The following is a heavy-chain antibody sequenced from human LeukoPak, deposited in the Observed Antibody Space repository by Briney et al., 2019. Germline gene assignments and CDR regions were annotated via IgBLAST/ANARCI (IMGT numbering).Heavy chain of an antibody. Sequence: PGGSLRLSCAASGFTFSSYWMSWVRQAPGKGLEWVANIKQDGSEKYYVDSVKGRFTISRDNAKNSLYLQMNSLRAEDTAVYYCARVAYWITIFPGREVVYYYYYYMDVWGKGTTVTVSS. CDR2: IKQDGSEK. CDR1: GFTFSSYW. J-gene: IGHJ6*03. CDR3: ARVAYWITIFPGREVVYYYYYYMDV. V-gene: IGHV3-7*01. D-gene: IGHD3-9*01.